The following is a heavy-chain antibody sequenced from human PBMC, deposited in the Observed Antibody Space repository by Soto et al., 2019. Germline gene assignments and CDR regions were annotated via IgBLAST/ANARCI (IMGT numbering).Heavy chain of an antibody. CDR2: ISYDGSNK. CDR1: GFTFSSYG. V-gene: IGHV3-30*18. Sequence: GGSLRLSCAASGFTFSSYGMHWVRQAPGKGLEWVAVISYDGSNKYYADSVKGRFTISRDNSKNTLYLQMNSLRAEDTAVYYCAKDKCHLSGGSCYSLDYWGQGTLVTVSS. J-gene: IGHJ4*02. CDR3: AKDKCHLSGGSCYSLDY. D-gene: IGHD2-15*01.